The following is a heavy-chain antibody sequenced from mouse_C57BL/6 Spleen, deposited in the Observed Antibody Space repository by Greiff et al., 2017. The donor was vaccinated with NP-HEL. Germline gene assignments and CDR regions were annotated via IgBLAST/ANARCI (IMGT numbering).Heavy chain of an antibody. CDR1: GYTFTDYN. D-gene: IGHD4-1*01. V-gene: IGHV1-18*01. Sequence: VQLKQSGPELVKPGASVKIPCKASGYTFTDYNMDWVKQSHGKSLEWIGDINPNNGGTIYNQKFKGKATLTVDKSSSTAYMELRSLTSEDTAVYYCARAGTKAGYYFDYWGQGTTLTVSS. CDR3: ARAGTKAGYYFDY. J-gene: IGHJ2*01. CDR2: INPNNGGT.